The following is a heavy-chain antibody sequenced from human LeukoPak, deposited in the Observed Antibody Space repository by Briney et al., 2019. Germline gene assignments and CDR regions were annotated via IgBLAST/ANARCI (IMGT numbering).Heavy chain of an antibody. CDR2: ISSSSSYI. CDR3: ARYIAVAGSYYFDY. CDR1: GFTFSSYS. J-gene: IGHJ4*02. Sequence: PGGSLRLSCAASGFTFSSYSMNWVRQAPGKGLEWVSSISSSSSYIYYGDSVKGRFTISRNNAKNSLYLQMNSLRAEDTAVYYCARYIAVAGSYYFDYWGQGTLVTVSS. V-gene: IGHV3-21*06. D-gene: IGHD6-19*01.